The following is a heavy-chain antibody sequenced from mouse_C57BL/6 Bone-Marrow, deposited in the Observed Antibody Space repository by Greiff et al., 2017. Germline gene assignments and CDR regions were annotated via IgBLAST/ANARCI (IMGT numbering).Heavy chain of an antibody. Sequence: QVQLKQPGAELVKPGASVKVSCKASGYTFTSYWMHWVKQRPGQGLEWIGRIHPSDSDTNYNQKFKGKATLTVDKSSSTAYMQLSSLTSEDSAVYYCAPDEDYYYYAMDYWGQGTSVTVSS. J-gene: IGHJ4*01. CDR2: IHPSDSDT. CDR3: APDEDYYYYAMDY. D-gene: IGHD2-3*01. CDR1: GYTFTSYW. V-gene: IGHV1-74*01.